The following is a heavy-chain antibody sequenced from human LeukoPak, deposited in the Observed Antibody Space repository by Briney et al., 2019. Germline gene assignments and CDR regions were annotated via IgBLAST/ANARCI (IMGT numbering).Heavy chain of an antibody. CDR1: GYTFTSYD. J-gene: IGHJ6*03. CDR3: ARGKSIFGVVRLSFYYYMDV. V-gene: IGHV1-8*03. CDR2: MNPNSGNT. Sequence: GASVKVSCTASGYTFTSYDINWVRQATGQGLEWMGWMNPNSGNTGYAQKFQGRVTITRNTSISTAYMELSSLRSEDTAVYYCARGKSIFGVVRLSFYYYMDVWGKGTTVTVSS. D-gene: IGHD3-3*01.